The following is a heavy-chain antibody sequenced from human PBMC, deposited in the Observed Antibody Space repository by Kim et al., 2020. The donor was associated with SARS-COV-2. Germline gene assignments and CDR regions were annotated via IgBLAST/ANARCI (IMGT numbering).Heavy chain of an antibody. D-gene: IGHD5-18*01. CDR2: ISSNGGST. CDR1: GFTFSSYA. J-gene: IGHJ4*02. Sequence: GGSLRLSCSASGFTFSSYAMHWVRQAPGKGLEYVSAISSNGGSTYYADSVKGRFTISRDNSKNTLYLQMSSLRAEDTAVYYCVAAERYSYGGPFDYWGQGTLVTVSS. CDR3: VAAERYSYGGPFDY. V-gene: IGHV3-64D*09.